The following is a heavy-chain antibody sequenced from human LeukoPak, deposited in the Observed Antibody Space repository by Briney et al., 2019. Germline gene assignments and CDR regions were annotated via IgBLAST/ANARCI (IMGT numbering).Heavy chain of an antibody. D-gene: IGHD6-13*01. V-gene: IGHV3-7*01. CDR2: IKQDGSEK. CDR1: GFTFSSYW. CDR3: ARRSPSLIAAADNWFDP. Sequence: GGSLRLSCAASGFTFSSYWMSWVRQAPGKGLEWVANIKQDGSEKYYVDSVKGRFTISRDNAKNSLYLQMNSLRAEDTAVYYCARRSPSLIAAADNWFDPWGQGTLVTVSS. J-gene: IGHJ5*02.